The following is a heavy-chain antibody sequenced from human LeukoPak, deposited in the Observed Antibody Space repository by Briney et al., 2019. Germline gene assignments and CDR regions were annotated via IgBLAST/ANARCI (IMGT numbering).Heavy chain of an antibody. CDR3: VKDLRGGGYYTSFDY. Sequence: VGSLRLSCSASGFTFTTYSMHWVRQAPGKGLELVSTINIKGDNTYYADSVKGRFTISRDNSRKTLFLQMSSLRAEDTAVYYCVKDLRGGGYYTSFDYWGQGTLVTVSS. CDR2: INIKGDNT. D-gene: IGHD3-10*01. CDR1: GFTFTTYS. V-gene: IGHV3-64D*09. J-gene: IGHJ4*02.